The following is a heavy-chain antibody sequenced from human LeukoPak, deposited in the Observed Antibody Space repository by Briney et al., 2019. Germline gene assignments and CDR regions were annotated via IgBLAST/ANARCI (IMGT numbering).Heavy chain of an antibody. D-gene: IGHD3-10*01. V-gene: IGHV4-30-4*01. CDR3: AKHYSGSETYGFFQH. Sequence: PSQTLSLTCTVSGGSISTGDSYWSWIRQPPGKGPEWIGYIYDSGSTYYNPSLKSRITMSVDTSKMQFSLRLRSVTAADTALYYCAKHYSGSETYGFFQHWGQGMLVTVSS. CDR1: GGSISTGDSY. J-gene: IGHJ1*01. CDR2: IYDSGST.